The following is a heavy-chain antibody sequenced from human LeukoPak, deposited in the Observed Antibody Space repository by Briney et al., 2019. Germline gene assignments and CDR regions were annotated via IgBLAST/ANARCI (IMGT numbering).Heavy chain of an antibody. CDR3: ARGVRYYDFWSGYYTGRRGPQTTNFDY. V-gene: IGHV4-34*01. CDR2: INHSGST. Sequence: SETLSLTCAVYGGSFSGYYWSWIRQPPGKGLEWIGEINHSGSTNYNPSLKSRVTISVDTSKNQFSLKLSSVTAADTAVYYCARGVRYYDFWSGYYTGRRGPQTTNFDYWGQGTLVTVSS. CDR1: GGSFSGYY. D-gene: IGHD3-3*01. J-gene: IGHJ4*02.